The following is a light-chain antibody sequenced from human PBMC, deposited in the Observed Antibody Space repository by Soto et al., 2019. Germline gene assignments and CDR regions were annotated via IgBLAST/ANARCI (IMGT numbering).Light chain of an antibody. J-gene: IGKJ1*01. Sequence: EIVMTQSPATLSVSPGDRATLSCRASQSVSSSLAWYQQKPGQAPRLLIYAASTRATGIPARFSGSGSGTEFTLTISSLQSEDFAVYYCQQYNSLPHTFGQGTKVEIK. CDR3: QQYNSLPHT. CDR2: AAS. V-gene: IGKV3-15*01. CDR1: QSVSSS.